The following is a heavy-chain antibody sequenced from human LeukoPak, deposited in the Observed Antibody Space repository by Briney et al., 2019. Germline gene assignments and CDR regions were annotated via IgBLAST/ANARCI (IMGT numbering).Heavy chain of an antibody. V-gene: IGHV3-23*01. D-gene: IGHD1-1*01. CDR2: ISFSGDNS. CDR3: AKDIQVST. CDR1: GFNFRDAA. Sequence: VQPGGSLRLSCAASGFNFRDAAMTWVRQAPGKGLEWVSLISFSGDNSYYADSVKGRFTISRDNSKNTLSLQMNSLRVEDTAIYYCAKDIQVSTWGLGTMVTVSS. J-gene: IGHJ3*01.